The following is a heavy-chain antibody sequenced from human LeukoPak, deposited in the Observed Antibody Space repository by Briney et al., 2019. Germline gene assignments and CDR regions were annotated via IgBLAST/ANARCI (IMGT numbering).Heavy chain of an antibody. CDR1: GFTFSSYT. CDR2: ISSNGGST. V-gene: IGHV3-64*01. Sequence: GGSLRLSCAASGFTFSSYTLYWVRQAPGKGLEYVSAISSNGGSTYYANSVKGRFTISRDNSKNTLYLQMNNLRAEDTAVYYSARVAIDGNCYQSDYWGQGALVTVSS. D-gene: IGHD2-15*01. J-gene: IGHJ4*02. CDR3: ARVAIDGNCYQSDY.